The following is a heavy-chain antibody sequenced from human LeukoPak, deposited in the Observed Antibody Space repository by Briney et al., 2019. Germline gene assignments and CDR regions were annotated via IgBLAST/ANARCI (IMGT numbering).Heavy chain of an antibody. CDR1: GGSISSSSYY. Sequence: SETLSLTCTVSGGSISSSSYYWGWIRQPPGKGLEWIGSIYYSGSTYYNPSLKSRVTISVDTSKNQFSLKLSSVTAADTAVYYCARPGVGTVVVPAAISQFSSSYGMDVWGQGTTVTVSS. D-gene: IGHD2-2*02. CDR2: IYYSGST. CDR3: ARPGVGTVVVPAAISQFSSSYGMDV. V-gene: IGHV4-39*01. J-gene: IGHJ6*02.